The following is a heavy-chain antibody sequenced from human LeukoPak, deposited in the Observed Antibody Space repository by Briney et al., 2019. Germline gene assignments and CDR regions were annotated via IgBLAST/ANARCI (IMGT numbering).Heavy chain of an antibody. J-gene: IGHJ3*01. CDR3: ARQLAAGNDGFDV. CDR2: IYYNEDT. V-gene: IGHV4-39*01. CDR1: GVSIYSSAYY. D-gene: IGHD2-15*01. Sequence: SETLSLTCSVSGVSIYSSAYYWAWIRQPPGKGLEFIGSIYYNEDTFHNPSLKSRLTISVDTSANLFSLRLTSVTAADTATYYCARQLAAGNDGFDVWGQGTVVTVSS.